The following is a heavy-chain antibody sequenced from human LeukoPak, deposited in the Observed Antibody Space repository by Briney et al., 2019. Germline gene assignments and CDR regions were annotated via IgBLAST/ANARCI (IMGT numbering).Heavy chain of an antibody. CDR2: IYYSGDT. D-gene: IGHD6-19*01. J-gene: IGHJ4*02. CDR3: ARVIAVAGTVDY. CDR1: RGSISGYS. Sequence: SETLSLTCTVSRGSISGYSWSWIRQSPGGGLEWIDYIYYSGDTAYNPSLRSRVTMSVDTSKNQFSLQLRSMTTADTAVYYCARVIAVAGTVDYWGQGTLVTVSS. V-gene: IGHV4-59*01.